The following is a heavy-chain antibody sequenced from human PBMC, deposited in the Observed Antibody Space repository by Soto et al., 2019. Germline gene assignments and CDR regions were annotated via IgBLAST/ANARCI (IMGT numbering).Heavy chain of an antibody. CDR2: ISYDGNNK. CDR1: GFSLSNNG. V-gene: IGHV3-30*03. Sequence: QVQLVESGGGVVQPGRSLRLSCAASGFSLSNNGMHWVRQAPGKGLEWVAVISYDGNNKYYADSVKGRFTISRDNSKNTLYLQMNSLRAEDTAVYYCARDSLGVVVTAEYFQHWGQGTLVTVSS. CDR3: ARDSLGVVVTAEYFQH. D-gene: IGHD2-21*02. J-gene: IGHJ1*01.